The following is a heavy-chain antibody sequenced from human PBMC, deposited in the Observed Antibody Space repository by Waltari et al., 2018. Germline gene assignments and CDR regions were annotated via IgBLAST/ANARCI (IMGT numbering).Heavy chain of an antibody. Sequence: EVQLVESGGGLVQPGGSLRLSCAASGLPLRSYWMSWVRQAPGKGLEWVANIKKDGSEEYYVDSVRGRFTISRDNAKNSLYLQMNSLRPEDTAVYYCARDQWFAFDIWGQGTMVTVSS. V-gene: IGHV3-7*01. CDR2: IKKDGSEE. D-gene: IGHD3-22*01. CDR3: ARDQWFAFDI. J-gene: IGHJ3*02. CDR1: GLPLRSYW.